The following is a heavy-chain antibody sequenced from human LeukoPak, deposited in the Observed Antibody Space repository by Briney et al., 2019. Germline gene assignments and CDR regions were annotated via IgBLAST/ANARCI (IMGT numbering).Heavy chain of an antibody. J-gene: IGHJ4*02. CDR2: IYHSGST. CDR3: AREDSGSGNFDY. D-gene: IGHD1-26*01. Sequence: SETLSLTCTVSGGSISSGGYYWSWIRQPPGKGLEWIGYIYHSGSTYYNPSLKSRVTISVDRSKNQFSLKLSSVTAADTAVYYCAREDSGSGNFDYWGQGTLVTVSS. CDR1: GGSISSGGYY. V-gene: IGHV4-30-2*01.